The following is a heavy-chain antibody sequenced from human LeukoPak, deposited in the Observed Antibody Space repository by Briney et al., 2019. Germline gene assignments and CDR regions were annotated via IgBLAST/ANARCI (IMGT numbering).Heavy chain of an antibody. CDR3: AREIYSYGYSSDY. J-gene: IGHJ4*02. Sequence: SETLSLTCTVSGGSISSSNFFWGWIRQPPGEGLEWIGSVYHTGDAYYNPSVKSRVTISVETSKSQFSLKLSSVTAADTAVYYCAREIYSYGYSSDYWGQGTLVTVSS. D-gene: IGHD5-18*01. CDR2: VYHTGDA. V-gene: IGHV4-39*02. CDR1: GGSISSSNFF.